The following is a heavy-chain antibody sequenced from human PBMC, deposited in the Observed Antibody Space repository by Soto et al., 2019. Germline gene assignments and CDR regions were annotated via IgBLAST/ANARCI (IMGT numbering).Heavy chain of an antibody. CDR2: IYHSGTT. CDR1: GDSISCGGFS. D-gene: IGHD6-13*01. J-gene: IGHJ4*02. CDR3: ARDGEQLAFDY. V-gene: IGHV4-30-2*05. Sequence: LTCTVSGDSISCGGFSLSWIRQPPGKGLEWIGYIYHSGTTYYNPSLKSRVTISVDTSKNQFSLKLSSVTAADTAVYYCARDGEQLAFDYWGQGTLVTVSS.